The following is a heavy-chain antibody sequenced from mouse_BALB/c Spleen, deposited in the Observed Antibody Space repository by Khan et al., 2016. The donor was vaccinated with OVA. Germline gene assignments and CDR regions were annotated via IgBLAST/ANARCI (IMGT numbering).Heavy chain of an antibody. CDR1: GYSITSEYT. V-gene: IGHV3-2*02. J-gene: IGHJ3*01. CDR2: ISYSGNP. Sequence: EVQLQESGPGLVKPSQSLSLTCTVTGYSITSEYTWNWIRQFPGNKLEWMGFISYSGNPRYNASLKSRISITRDTSKNSFSLQLKSLTSEDTATSYCARKDYYDYDPFPYWGQGTLVTVSA. D-gene: IGHD2-4*01. CDR3: ARKDYYDYDPFPY.